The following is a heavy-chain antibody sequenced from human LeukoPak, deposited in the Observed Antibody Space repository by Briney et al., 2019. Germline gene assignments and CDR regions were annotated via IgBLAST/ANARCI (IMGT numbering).Heavy chain of an antibody. CDR3: ARGGRFLEWLLYDY. CDR2: ISSSSSYI. Sequence: GGSLRLSCAASGSTFSSYSMNWVRQAPGKGLEWVSSISSSSSYIYYADSVKGRFTISRDNAKNSLYLQMNSLRAEDTAVYYCARGGRFLEWLLYDYWGQGTLVTVSS. J-gene: IGHJ4*02. V-gene: IGHV3-21*01. CDR1: GSTFSSYS. D-gene: IGHD3-3*01.